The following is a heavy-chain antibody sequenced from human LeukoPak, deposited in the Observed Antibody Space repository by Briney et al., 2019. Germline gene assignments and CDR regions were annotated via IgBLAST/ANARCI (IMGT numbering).Heavy chain of an antibody. Sequence: PSETLSLTCTVSRGSIRSSYYYWGWIRQPPGRGREWIGWIYDSGSTYHHPPLQSRVTISVDTSKNLFSLKLNSVPAADTAVYYCARLYGPGGQGTLVTVSS. CDR1: RGSIRSSYYY. V-gene: IGHV4-39*01. D-gene: IGHD3-10*01. CDR2: IYDSGST. CDR3: ARLYGP. J-gene: IGHJ5*02.